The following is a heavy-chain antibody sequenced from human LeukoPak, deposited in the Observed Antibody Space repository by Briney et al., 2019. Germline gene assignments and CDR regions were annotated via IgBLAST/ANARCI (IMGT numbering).Heavy chain of an antibody. CDR2: FNVGHGNT. CDR3: AREGGITGTTNWFDP. CDR1: GYTFTTYA. V-gene: IGHV1-3*01. J-gene: IGHJ5*02. Sequence: GASVKVSCKTSGYTFTTYAIHWVRQAPGDRLEWMGCFNVGHGNTEYSERFQGRVTMTTDTSTSTAYMELRSLRSDDTAVYYCAREGGITGTTNWFDPWGQGTLVTVSS. D-gene: IGHD1-7*01.